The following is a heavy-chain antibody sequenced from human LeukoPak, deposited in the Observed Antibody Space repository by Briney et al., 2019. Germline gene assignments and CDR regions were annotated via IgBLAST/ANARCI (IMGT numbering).Heavy chain of an antibody. CDR1: GFTFSSYG. CDR2: IKQDGSEK. J-gene: IGHJ4*02. Sequence: GGSLRLSCAASGFTFSSYGMSWVRQAPGKGLEWVANIKQDGSEKYYVDSVKGRFTISRDNAKNSLYLQMNSLRAEDTAVYYCARDTTYYDILTGKSYYFDYWGQGTLVTVSS. V-gene: IGHV3-7*01. D-gene: IGHD3-9*01. CDR3: ARDTTYYDILTGKSYYFDY.